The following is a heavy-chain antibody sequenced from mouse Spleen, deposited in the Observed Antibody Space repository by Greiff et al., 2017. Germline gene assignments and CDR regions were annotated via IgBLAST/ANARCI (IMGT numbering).Heavy chain of an antibody. CDR3: ARNYRYHFDY. CDR2: ISSGGST. J-gene: IGHJ2*01. Sequence: DVKLVESGGGLVKPGGSLKLSCAASGFTFSSYAMSWVRQTPEKRLEWVASISSGGSTYYPDSVKGRFTISRDNARNILYLQMSSLRSEDTAMYYCARNYRYHFDYWGQGTTLTVSS. CDR1: GFTFSSYA. V-gene: IGHV5-6-5*01. D-gene: IGHD2-14*01.